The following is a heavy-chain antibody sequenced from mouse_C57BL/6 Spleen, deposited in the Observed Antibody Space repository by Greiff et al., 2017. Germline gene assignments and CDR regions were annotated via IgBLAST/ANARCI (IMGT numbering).Heavy chain of an antibody. V-gene: IGHV2-6-1*01. CDR2: IWSDGST. J-gene: IGHJ4*01. CDR3: ARQDYGSSYDAMDY. Sequence: VKLVESGPGLVAPSQSLSITCTVSGFSLTSYGVHWVRQPPGKGLEWLVVIWSDGSTTYNSALKSRLSISKDNSKSQVFLKMNSLQTDDTAMYYCARQDYGSSYDAMDYWGQGTSVTVSS. D-gene: IGHD1-1*01. CDR1: GFSLTSYG.